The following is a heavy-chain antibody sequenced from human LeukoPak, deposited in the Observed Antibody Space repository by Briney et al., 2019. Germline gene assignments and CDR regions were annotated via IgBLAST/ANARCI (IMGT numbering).Heavy chain of an antibody. CDR3: AKGGESSSWYNWFDP. CDR1: GFTFDDYA. Sequence: GGSLRLSCAASGFTFDDYAMHWVRQAPGKGLEWVSGISWNSGSIGYADSVKGRFTISRDNAKNSLYLQMNSLRAEDTALYYCAKGGESSSWYNWFDPWGQGTLVTVYS. V-gene: IGHV3-9*01. CDR2: ISWNSGSI. J-gene: IGHJ5*02. D-gene: IGHD6-13*01.